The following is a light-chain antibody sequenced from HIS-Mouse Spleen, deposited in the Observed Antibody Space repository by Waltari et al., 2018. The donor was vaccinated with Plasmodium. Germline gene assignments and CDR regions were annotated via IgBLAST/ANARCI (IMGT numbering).Light chain of an antibody. CDR3: GTWDSSLSAGVV. V-gene: IGLV1-51*01. J-gene: IGLJ2*01. CDR2: EKN. Sequence: QSVLTQPPSVSAAPGQKVTISCSGSSSNIGNNYVSWYQQLPGTAPKRLIYEKNKRPAGIPDRFSGSKSGTSATRGITGLQTGDEADYYCGTWDSSLSAGVVFGGGTKLTVL. CDR1: SSNIGNNY.